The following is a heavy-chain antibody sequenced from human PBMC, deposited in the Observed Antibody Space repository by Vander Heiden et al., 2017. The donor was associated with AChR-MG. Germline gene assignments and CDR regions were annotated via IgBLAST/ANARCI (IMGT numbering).Heavy chain of an antibody. Sequence: QLQLQDSGPGLVMPSATLSLTCTVSGGSLSSSSYSWGWIRQPPGRGPEWLGRTRYSGNTYYNPSLKSRVTISVDTSKNQFSLKLSSVTAADTAVYYCARRGAAAGTSKGAFDIWGQGTMVTVSS. CDR1: GGSLSSSSYS. V-gene: IGHV4-39*01. D-gene: IGHD6-13*01. CDR3: ARRGAAAGTSKGAFDI. CDR2: TRYSGNT. J-gene: IGHJ3*02.